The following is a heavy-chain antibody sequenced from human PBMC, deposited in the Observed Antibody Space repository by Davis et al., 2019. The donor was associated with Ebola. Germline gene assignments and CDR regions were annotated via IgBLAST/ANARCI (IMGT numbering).Heavy chain of an antibody. CDR1: GYTFTDYP. Sequence: AASVKVSCKASGYTFTDYPVHWVCQAPGQGLEWMGWINVGNGNTKYSQKFQGRVTITRDTSASTAYMELSSLRSEDTAVYYCARDRNWLPYDYWGQGTLVTVSS. CDR2: INVGNGNT. D-gene: IGHD1-14*01. CDR3: ARDRNWLPYDY. J-gene: IGHJ4*02. V-gene: IGHV1-3*01.